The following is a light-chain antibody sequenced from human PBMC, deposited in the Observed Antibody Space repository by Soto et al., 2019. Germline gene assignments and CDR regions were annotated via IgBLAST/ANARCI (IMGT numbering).Light chain of an antibody. CDR1: QSISSW. Sequence: DIQMTQSPSTLSASVGDRVTITCRASQSISSWLVWYQHKPGKAPKLLIYRASILESGVPSRFSVSGSGTDFTLPISSLQPDDFATYYCQQYNSYSWTLGQGTKVEIK. V-gene: IGKV1-5*03. CDR3: QQYNSYSWT. J-gene: IGKJ1*01. CDR2: RAS.